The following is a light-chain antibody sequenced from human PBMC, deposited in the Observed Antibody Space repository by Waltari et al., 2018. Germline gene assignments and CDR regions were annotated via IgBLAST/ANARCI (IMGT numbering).Light chain of an antibody. CDR2: KDN. CDR3: QSADSSGTWV. Sequence: SYELTQPPSVSVSPGQTARITCSADALPQQYAYWYQQKPGQAPVLVIYKDNERPSGIPERFSGSSSGTTGTLTISGVQAEDEADYYCQSADSSGTWVFGGGTKLTVL. CDR1: ALPQQY. V-gene: IGLV3-25*03. J-gene: IGLJ3*02.